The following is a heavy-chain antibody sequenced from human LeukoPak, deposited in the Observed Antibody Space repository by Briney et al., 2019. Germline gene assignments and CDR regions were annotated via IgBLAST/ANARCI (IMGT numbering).Heavy chain of an antibody. CDR3: ARVTYGNSVDPLDP. Sequence: PGGSLRLSCAASGFTFSTYAMSWVRQAPGKGLEWVSSISSTITYIYYADSVKGRFTISRDNDQGSLYLQMNSLKVEDTAVYYCARVTYGNSVDPLDPWGQGTLVTVSS. CDR1: GFTFSTYA. J-gene: IGHJ5*02. D-gene: IGHD1-1*01. V-gene: IGHV3-21*06. CDR2: ISSTITYI.